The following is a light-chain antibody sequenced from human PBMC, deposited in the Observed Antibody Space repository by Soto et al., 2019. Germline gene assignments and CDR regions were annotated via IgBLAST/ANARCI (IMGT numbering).Light chain of an antibody. CDR2: GAS. V-gene: IGKV3-20*01. Sequence: EIVLTQSPGTLSLSPGERATLSCRASQSVSSAYLAWYQQKPGQAPRLLIYGASSRASGIPDRFSGSGSGTDFTLTISSLEPDYSAVYYCQQYANSPLTFGRGTKVEIK. J-gene: IGKJ4*01. CDR3: QQYANSPLT. CDR1: QSVSSAY.